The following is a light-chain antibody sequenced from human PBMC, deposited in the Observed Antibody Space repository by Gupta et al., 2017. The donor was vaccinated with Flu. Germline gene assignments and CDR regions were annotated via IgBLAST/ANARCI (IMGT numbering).Light chain of an antibody. CDR2: EGS. CDR1: SSDVGSYNL. Sequence: QSALTQPASVFGSPGQSITISCTGTSSDVGSYNLVSWYQQHPGKAPKLMIYEGSKRPSGVSNRFAGSKSGNTASLTISGLQAEDDADYYCCSYAGSSTGVFGGGTKLTV. J-gene: IGLJ3*02. V-gene: IGLV2-23*01. CDR3: CSYAGSSTGV.